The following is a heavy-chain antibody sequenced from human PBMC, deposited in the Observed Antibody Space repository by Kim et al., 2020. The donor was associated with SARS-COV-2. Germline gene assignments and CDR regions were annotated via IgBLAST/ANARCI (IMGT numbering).Heavy chain of an antibody. CDR3: AREPPRYEGGYHLDL. CDR2: VWYDAGNK. J-gene: IGHJ4*02. V-gene: IGHV3-33*01. Sequence: GGSLRLSCAASGFTFTGYGIHWVRQAPGKGLEWVALVWYDAGNKYYADSVKGRFTVSRDTSKNTAWLQMSSLRAEDTAVYYCAREPPRYEGGYHLDLWGQGSLVTVSS. D-gene: IGHD6-25*01. CDR1: GFTFTGYG.